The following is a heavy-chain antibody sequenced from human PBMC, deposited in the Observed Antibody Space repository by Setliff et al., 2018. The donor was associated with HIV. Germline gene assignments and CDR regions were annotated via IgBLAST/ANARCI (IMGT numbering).Heavy chain of an antibody. V-gene: IGHV4-4*07. D-gene: IGHD1-1*01. J-gene: IGHJ4*02. CDR3: ARDLRGTQSSDY. Sequence: SETLSLTCTSSGDSISGYYWSWIRQPAGKGLEWIGRMHTRGNTNYNPSLKSRVTMSVDTSKNQFSLRLSSVTAADTAVYYCARDLRGTQSSDYWGQGTLVTVSS. CDR2: MHTRGNT. CDR1: GDSISGYY.